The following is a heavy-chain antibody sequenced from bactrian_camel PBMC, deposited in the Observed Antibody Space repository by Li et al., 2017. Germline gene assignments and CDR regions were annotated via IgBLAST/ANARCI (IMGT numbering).Heavy chain of an antibody. D-gene: IGHD6*01. CDR3: VKDGGSWYGAN. CDR1: GSTFSSYC. V-gene: IGHV3S53*01. Sequence: HVQLVESGGGLVQPGGSLRLSCTASGSTFSSYCMGWFRQAPGKEREGVVGIVSDANTRYADSVKGRFTVSEDNPENTVYLQMNSLKPEDTAVYYCVKDGGSWYGANWGQGTQVTVS. CDR2: IVSDANT. J-gene: IGHJ4*01.